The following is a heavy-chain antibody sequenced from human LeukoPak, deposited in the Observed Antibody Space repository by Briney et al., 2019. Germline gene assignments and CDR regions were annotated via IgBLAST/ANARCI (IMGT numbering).Heavy chain of an antibody. CDR1: GDSVSSDSAS. CDR2: TYYRSKWYN. D-gene: IGHD3-9*01. V-gene: IGHV6-1*01. Sequence: SQTLSLTCAISGDSVSSDSASWNWIRQSPSRGLEWLGRTYYRSKWYNAYAVSVTGRITINPDTSKNQFSLQLNSVTPEETAVYYCARDHHILTAYYWAPFDYWGQGTLVTVSS. CDR3: ARDHHILTAYYWAPFDY. J-gene: IGHJ4*02.